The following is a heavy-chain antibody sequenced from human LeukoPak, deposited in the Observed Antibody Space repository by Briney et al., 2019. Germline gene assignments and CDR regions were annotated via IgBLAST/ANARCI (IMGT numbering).Heavy chain of an antibody. Sequence: SETLSLTCTMSGGSISGDSWSWIRQPPGKGLELIGYTDDRGTLIYNPSLNSRASFSVDTSKNQFSLTLRSVTVADTAVYFCARKIQLWSYWHFDLWGRGTLVTVTS. CDR2: TDDRGTL. D-gene: IGHD5-18*01. J-gene: IGHJ2*01. V-gene: IGHV4-59*08. CDR3: ARKIQLWSYWHFDL. CDR1: GGSISGDS.